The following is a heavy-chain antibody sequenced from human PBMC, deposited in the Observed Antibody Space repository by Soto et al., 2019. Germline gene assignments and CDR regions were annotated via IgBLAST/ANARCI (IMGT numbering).Heavy chain of an antibody. V-gene: IGHV4-34*01. CDR1: GGSFSGYY. D-gene: IGHD1-7*01. Sequence: PSETLSLTCAVYGGSFSGYYWSWIRQPPGKGLEWIGEINHSGSTNYNPSLKSRVTISVDTSKNQFSLKLSSVTAADTAVYYCARGGITGTTVYYSYGMDVWGQGTTVTVSS. J-gene: IGHJ6*02. CDR3: ARGGITGTTVYYSYGMDV. CDR2: INHSGST.